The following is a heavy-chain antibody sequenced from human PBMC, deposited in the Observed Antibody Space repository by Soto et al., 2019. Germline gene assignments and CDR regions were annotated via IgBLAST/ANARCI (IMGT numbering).Heavy chain of an antibody. V-gene: IGHV3-33*01. D-gene: IGHD3-22*01. Sequence: VGSLRLSCAASGFKFRNYAIHWVRQAPGKGLEWLAVIWFDGSKKYYADSVKGRFTISRDNPKNTVYLDMNSLTADDSGVFYCARAHTMMILDRFDPWGHGTLVTVSS. J-gene: IGHJ5*02. CDR3: ARAHTMMILDRFDP. CDR2: IWFDGSKK. CDR1: GFKFRNYA.